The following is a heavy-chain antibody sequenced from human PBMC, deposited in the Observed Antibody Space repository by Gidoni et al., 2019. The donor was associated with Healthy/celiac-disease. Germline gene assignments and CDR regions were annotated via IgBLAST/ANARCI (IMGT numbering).Heavy chain of an antibody. Sequence: QVQLQQWGAGLLKPSETLSLTCAVYGGSFSGYYWSWIRQPPGKGLEWIGEINHSGSTNYNPSLKSRVTISVDTSKNQFSLKLSSVTAADTAVYYCARGCPFDYWGQGTLVTVSS. CDR2: INHSGST. J-gene: IGHJ4*02. CDR1: GGSFSGYY. V-gene: IGHV4-34*01. CDR3: ARGCPFDY. D-gene: IGHD2-2*01.